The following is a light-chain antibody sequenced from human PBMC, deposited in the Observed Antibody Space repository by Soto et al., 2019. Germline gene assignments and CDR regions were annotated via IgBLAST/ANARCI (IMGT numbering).Light chain of an antibody. CDR1: QSVSSSY. CDR2: GAS. Sequence: IVLTKSPDILSLSPGERTTVSCRSSQSVSSSYLAWYQQKPGQAPRLLIYGASSRATGIPDRFSGSGSGTDFTLTISRLEPEDFAVYYSQDYGSSRGTFGQGTKADIK. V-gene: IGKV3-20*01. J-gene: IGKJ1*01. CDR3: QDYGSSRGT.